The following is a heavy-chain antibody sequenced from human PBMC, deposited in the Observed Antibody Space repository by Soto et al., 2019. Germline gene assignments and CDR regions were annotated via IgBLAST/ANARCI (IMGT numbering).Heavy chain of an antibody. V-gene: IGHV3-30-3*01. CDR3: ARSFETLVLIRAFWFDP. Sequence: GESLKISCAASAFTFSSYSMHWVRQAPDKGLEWVAVISYDGGNKYYADSVKGRFTISRDNSKNTLSLQMNSLRPEDTAVYYCARSFETLVLIRAFWFDPWGQGTLVTVSS. D-gene: IGHD3-22*01. J-gene: IGHJ5*02. CDR1: AFTFSSYS. CDR2: ISYDGGNK.